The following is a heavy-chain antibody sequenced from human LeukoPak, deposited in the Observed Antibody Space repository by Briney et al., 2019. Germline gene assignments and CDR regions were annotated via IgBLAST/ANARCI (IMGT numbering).Heavy chain of an antibody. CDR3: ASNSFDYYGSGSYSVDY. D-gene: IGHD3-10*01. J-gene: IGHJ4*02. CDR1: GGSFSGYY. Sequence: SQTLSLTCAVYGGSFSGYYWSWIRQPPGKGLEWIGEINHSGSTNYNPSLKSRVTISVDTSKNQFSLKLSSVTAADTAVYYCASNSFDYYGSGSYSVDYWGQGTLVTVSS. V-gene: IGHV4-34*01. CDR2: INHSGST.